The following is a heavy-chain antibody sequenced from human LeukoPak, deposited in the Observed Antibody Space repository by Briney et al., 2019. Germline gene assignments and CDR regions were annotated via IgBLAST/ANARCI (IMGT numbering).Heavy chain of an antibody. CDR1: GYTFTGYY. D-gene: IGHD2-2*01. CDR3: AREDRCSSTSCYPFDY. Sequence: ASVKVSCKASGYTFTGYYMHWVRQAPEQGLEWMGRINPNSGGTNYAQKFQGRVTMTRDTSISTAYMELSRLRSDDTAVYYCAREDRCSSTSCYPFDYWGQGTLVTVSS. V-gene: IGHV1-2*06. J-gene: IGHJ4*02. CDR2: INPNSGGT.